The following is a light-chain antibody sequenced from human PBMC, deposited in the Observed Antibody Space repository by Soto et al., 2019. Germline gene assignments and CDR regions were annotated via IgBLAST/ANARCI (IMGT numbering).Light chain of an antibody. CDR1: QSISSW. CDR2: DAS. Sequence: DIQMTQSPSTLSASVGDRVTITCRASQSISSWLAWYQQKPGKAPKLLIYDASSLESGVPSRFSGSGSGKEFTLTISSLQPDDFATYYCQQYNSYSLWTLAKGPRWKSN. CDR3: QQYNSYSLWT. V-gene: IGKV1-5*01. J-gene: IGKJ1*01.